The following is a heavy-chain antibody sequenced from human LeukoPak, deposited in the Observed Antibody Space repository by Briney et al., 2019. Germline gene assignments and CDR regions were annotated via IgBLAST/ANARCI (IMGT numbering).Heavy chain of an antibody. D-gene: IGHD1-26*01. CDR3: TRDVGASAPDAFDI. J-gene: IGHJ3*02. V-gene: IGHV3-21*01. CDR2: ISSSSSYI. Sequence: GGSLRFSCAASGFTFSTYNMNWVRQAPGKGLEWVSSISSSSSYIYYADSVKGRFTISRDNAKNSLYLQMNSLRAEDTDVYYCTRDVGASAPDAFDIWGQGTMVTVSS. CDR1: GFTFSTYN.